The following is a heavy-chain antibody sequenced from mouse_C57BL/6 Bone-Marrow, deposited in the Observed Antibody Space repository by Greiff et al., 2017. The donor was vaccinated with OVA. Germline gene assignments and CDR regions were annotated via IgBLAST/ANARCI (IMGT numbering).Heavy chain of an antibody. CDR2: ISSGGDYI. CDR3: TRGDPPFAY. V-gene: IGHV5-9-1*02. CDR1: GFTFSSYA. J-gene: IGHJ3*01. D-gene: IGHD3-3*01. Sequence: EVNVVESGEGLVKPGGSLKLSCAASGFTFSSYAMSWVRQTPEKRLEWVAYISSGGDYIYYADTVKGRFTISRDNARNTLYLQMSSLKSEDTAMYYCTRGDPPFAYWGQGTLVTVSA.